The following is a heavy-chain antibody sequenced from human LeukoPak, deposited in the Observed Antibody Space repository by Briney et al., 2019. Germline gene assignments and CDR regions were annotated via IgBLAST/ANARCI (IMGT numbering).Heavy chain of an antibody. Sequence: SETLSLTCAVSGYSINSGYYWGWIRQPPGKWLGWIGNIYQSGRTYYNPSLKSRVTISVDMSKNQFSLKLSSVTAADTAVYYCARKEECDYIDYWGQGTLVTVSS. D-gene: IGHD4-17*01. CDR2: IYQSGRT. V-gene: IGHV4-38-2*01. CDR1: GYSINSGYY. CDR3: ARKEECDYIDY. J-gene: IGHJ4*02.